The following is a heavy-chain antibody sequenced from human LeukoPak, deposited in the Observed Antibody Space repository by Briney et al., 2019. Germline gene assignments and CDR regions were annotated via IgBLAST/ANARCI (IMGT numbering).Heavy chain of an antibody. CDR3: AREREETYGSGSYTFDH. CDR2: INAGNGNT. CDR1: GYTFTSYA. V-gene: IGHV1-3*01. Sequence: GASVKVSCKASGYTFTSYAMHWVRQAPGQRLEWMGWINAGNGNTKYSQKLQGRVTITRDTSASTAYMELSSLRSEDTAVYYCAREREETYGSGSYTFDHWGQGTLVTVSS. J-gene: IGHJ4*02. D-gene: IGHD3-10*01.